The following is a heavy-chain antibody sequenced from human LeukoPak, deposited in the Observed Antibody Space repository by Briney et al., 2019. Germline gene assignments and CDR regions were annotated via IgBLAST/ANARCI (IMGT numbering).Heavy chain of an antibody. Sequence: GGSLRLSCAASGFTLSSYNMNWVRQAPGKGLEWVSSISGTSTYIYYGDSVKGRFTISRDSAKNSLYLQMNSLRAEDAAVYYCARGPYSGRDGLDVWGQGTTVTVSS. CDR1: GFTLSSYN. J-gene: IGHJ6*02. CDR3: ARGPYSGRDGLDV. CDR2: ISGTSTYI. V-gene: IGHV3-21*01. D-gene: IGHD1-26*01.